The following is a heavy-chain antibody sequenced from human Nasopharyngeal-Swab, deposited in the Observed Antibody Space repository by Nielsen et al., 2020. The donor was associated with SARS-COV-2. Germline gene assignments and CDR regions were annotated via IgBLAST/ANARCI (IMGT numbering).Heavy chain of an antibody. J-gene: IGHJ6*03. CDR1: GFTFNTSA. V-gene: IGHV3-30*03. Sequence: GGSLRLSCATFGFTFNTSALHWVRQAPGKGLEWLAVISNDGSAKFYVDSVKGRFSISRDTSMSTEYLQMNSLRPEDTGLYYCARADRGGSFFSQYYYYMDVWGTGTTVTVSS. D-gene: IGHD1-26*01. CDR3: ARADRGGSFFSQYYYYMDV. CDR2: ISNDGSAK.